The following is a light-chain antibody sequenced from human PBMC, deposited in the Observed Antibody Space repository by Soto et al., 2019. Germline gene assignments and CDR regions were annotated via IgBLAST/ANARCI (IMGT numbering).Light chain of an antibody. J-gene: IGLJ2*01. V-gene: IGLV1-40*01. Sequence: QSVLTQPPSVSGARGQRVTISCTGSSSNIGAGYDVHWYQQLPGTAPRLLIYGNSNRPSGVPDRFSGSKSGTSASLAITGLQAEDEADYYCQYYDSSLSVVVFGGGTKLTVL. CDR3: QYYDSSLSVVV. CDR1: SSNIGAGYD. CDR2: GNS.